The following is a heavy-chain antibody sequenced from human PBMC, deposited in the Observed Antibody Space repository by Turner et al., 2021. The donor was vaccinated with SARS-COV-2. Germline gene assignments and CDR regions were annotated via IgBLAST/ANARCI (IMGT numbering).Heavy chain of an antibody. V-gene: IGHV3-33*06. CDR2: IWYDGSNK. CDR3: AKAGFGYSSGWGYFDY. Sequence: QVQLVECVGGVVQPGWSQRLYCPASGFTYSSYGMHWVRQAPGKGLEWVAVIWYDGSNKYYADSVKGRFTISRDNSKNTLYLQMNSLRAEDTAVYYCAKAGFGYSSGWGYFDYWGQGTLVTVSS. CDR1: GFTYSSYG. J-gene: IGHJ4*02. D-gene: IGHD6-19*01.